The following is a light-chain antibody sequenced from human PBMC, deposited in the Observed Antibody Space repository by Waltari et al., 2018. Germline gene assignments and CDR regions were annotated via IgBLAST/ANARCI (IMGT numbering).Light chain of an antibody. CDR2: DVT. J-gene: IGLJ3*02. CDR1: SSHVGAYNY. V-gene: IGLV2-14*03. CDR3: SSYTATATWV. Sequence: QSALAQPASVSGSPGQSITLSCTGTSSHVGAYNYVPWYQQLPGKAPKLIIYDVTDRPSGVSNRFSGSKSGNTASLTISGLQADDEADYYCSSYTATATWVFGGVTKLTVL.